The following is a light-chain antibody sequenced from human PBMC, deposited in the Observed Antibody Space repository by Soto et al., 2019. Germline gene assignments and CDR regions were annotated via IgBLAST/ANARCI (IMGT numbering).Light chain of an antibody. V-gene: IGKV1-17*01. CDR2: SAS. J-gene: IGKJ2*01. CDR1: QGIRDA. Sequence: DIQMTQSPSSLSASVGDRVTITCRASQGIRDALGWYQQKPGKVPKRLIYSASSLQNGVPSRFSGSGSETVFTLTISSLQTEDFATYFCLQHSDYPFTFVQGTRLEI. CDR3: LQHSDYPFT.